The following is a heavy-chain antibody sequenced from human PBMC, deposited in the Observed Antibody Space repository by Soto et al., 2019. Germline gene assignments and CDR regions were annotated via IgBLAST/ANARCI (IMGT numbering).Heavy chain of an antibody. CDR3: ARPLVRYYDSSGYPVNDAFDT. CDR2: IYPGDSDT. CDR1: GYSFTSYW. Sequence: PGESLKISCKGSGYSFTSYWIGWVRQMPGKGLEWMGIIYPGDSDTRYSPSFQGQVTISADKSISTAYLQWSSLKASDTAMYYCARPLVRYYDSSGYPVNDAFDTWGQGTMVTVSS. V-gene: IGHV5-51*01. D-gene: IGHD3-22*01. J-gene: IGHJ3*02.